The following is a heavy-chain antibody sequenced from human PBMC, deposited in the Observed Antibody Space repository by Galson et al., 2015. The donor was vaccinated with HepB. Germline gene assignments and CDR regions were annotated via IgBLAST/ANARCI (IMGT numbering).Heavy chain of an antibody. CDR3: ARLNSGIYYGDAFDI. D-gene: IGHD1-26*01. CDR2: IKQDGNER. Sequence: SLRLSCAASGFTLSTFWMAWVRQAPGKGLEWVANIKQDGNERHYVDSVKGRLTISRDNAKNSLYLQMNNLRAEDTAFYYCARLNSGIYYGDAFDIWGQGTMVTVSS. V-gene: IGHV3-7*03. J-gene: IGHJ3*02. CDR1: GFTLSTFW.